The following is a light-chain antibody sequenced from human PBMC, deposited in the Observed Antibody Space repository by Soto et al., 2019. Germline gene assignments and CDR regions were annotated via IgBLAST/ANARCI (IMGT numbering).Light chain of an antibody. V-gene: IGLV2-14*01. CDR3: SSYTTITALV. CDR2: EVS. Sequence: QSVLTQPASVSGSPGQSITISCTGTSSDIGAYNYVSWYQQRPGEAPKLKIYEVSNRPSGVSNRFSGSKSGNTASLTISGLQTEDEADYYCSSYTTITALVFGGGTKLTVL. J-gene: IGLJ2*01. CDR1: SSDIGAYNY.